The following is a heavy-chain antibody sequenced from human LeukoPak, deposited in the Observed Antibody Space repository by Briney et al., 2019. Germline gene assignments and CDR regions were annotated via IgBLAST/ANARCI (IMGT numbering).Heavy chain of an antibody. J-gene: IGHJ2*01. Sequence: GASVKGSCKASGGTFSGYTISWVRQAPGQGLEWMGRIIPIFGIANYAHKFQGRGTITADKSTSTAYMELRSLRSEDTAVYYCARDSGSYSRWWYFDLWGRGTLVSVSS. V-gene: IGHV1-69*04. CDR3: ARDSGSYSRWWYFDL. CDR1: GGTFSGYT. D-gene: IGHD1-26*01. CDR2: IIPIFGIA.